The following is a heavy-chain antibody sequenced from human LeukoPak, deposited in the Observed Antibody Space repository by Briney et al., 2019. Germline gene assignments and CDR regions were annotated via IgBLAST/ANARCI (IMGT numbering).Heavy chain of an antibody. J-gene: IGHJ6*02. CDR2: IYTSGST. D-gene: IGHD1-26*01. Sequence: SETLSLTCTVSGGSISRYYWSWIRQPAGKGLEWIRRIYTSGSTNYNSSLKSRVAMSVDTSKNQFALKLSSVTAADTAVYYCARDFTSGSDYYYYYYGMDVWGQGTTVTVSS. V-gene: IGHV4-4*07. CDR3: ARDFTSGSDYYYYYYGMDV. CDR1: GGSISRYY.